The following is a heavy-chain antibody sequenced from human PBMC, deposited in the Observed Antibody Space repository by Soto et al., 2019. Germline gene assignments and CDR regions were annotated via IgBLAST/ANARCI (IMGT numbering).Heavy chain of an antibody. D-gene: IGHD2-15*01. CDR1: GFTFSSYA. CDR3: ARDRRGVVVATNWFDP. CDR2: ISYDGSNK. J-gene: IGHJ5*02. Sequence: QVQLVESGGGVVQPGRSLRLSCAASGFTFSSYAMHWVRQAPGKGLEWVAVISYDGSNKYYADSVKGRFTISRDNSKNTLYLQMNSLRADDTAVYYCARDRRGVVVATNWFDPWGQGTLVTVSS. V-gene: IGHV3-30-3*01.